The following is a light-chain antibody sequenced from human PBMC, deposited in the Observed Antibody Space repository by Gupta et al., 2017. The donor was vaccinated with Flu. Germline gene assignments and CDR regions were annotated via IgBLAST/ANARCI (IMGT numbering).Light chain of an antibody. CDR1: QSPREW. CDR3: QQDDPYLS. V-gene: IGKV1-5*03. Sequence: QVTRSPSTVSASVGDRITITCRTSQSPREWLDWYQQKPGRAPKLLIYGTSTLETGVPSRFSGSGSGTEFTLTITSLQPDDFATYYCQQDDPYLSFGDGTKVDV. CDR2: GTS. J-gene: IGKJ3*01.